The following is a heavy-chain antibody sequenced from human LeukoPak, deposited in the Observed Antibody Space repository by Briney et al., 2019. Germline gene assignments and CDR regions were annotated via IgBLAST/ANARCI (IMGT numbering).Heavy chain of an antibody. V-gene: IGHV5-51*01. D-gene: IGHD6-13*01. CDR3: ARSQVAAGNDAFDI. CDR1: GYTFTDYW. CDR2: NYPGDSDT. Sequence: GESLKISCQASGYTFTDYWIGWVRQVPGKGLEWMGINYPGDSDTRYSPSFQGQVTISADKSISTAYLQWSSLKASDTAMYYCARSQVAAGNDAFDIWGQGTMVTVSS. J-gene: IGHJ3*02.